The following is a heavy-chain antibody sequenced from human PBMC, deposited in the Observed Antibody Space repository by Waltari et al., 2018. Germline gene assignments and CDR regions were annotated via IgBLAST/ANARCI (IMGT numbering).Heavy chain of an antibody. D-gene: IGHD1-26*01. CDR2: INPNSGGT. J-gene: IGHJ4*02. CDR1: GYTFTGYY. CDR3: ARDPGAGIATSGRYYFDY. V-gene: IGHV1-2*06. Sequence: QVQLVQSGAEVKKPGASVKVSCKASGYTFTGYYMHWVRQAPGQGLEWMGRINPNSGGTNYAQKFQGRVTMTRDTSISTAYMELSRLRSDDTAVYYCARDPGAGIATSGRYYFDYWGQGTLFTVSS.